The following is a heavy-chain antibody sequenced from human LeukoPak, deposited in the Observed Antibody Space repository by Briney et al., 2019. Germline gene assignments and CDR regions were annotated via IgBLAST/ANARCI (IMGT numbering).Heavy chain of an antibody. J-gene: IGHJ4*02. CDR2: ISYDGSNK. D-gene: IGHD6-13*01. V-gene: IGHV3-30*18. Sequence: GGSLRLSCAASGFTFSSYGMHWVRQAPGKGLEWVAVISYDGSNKYYADSVKGRFTISRDNSKNTLYLQMNSLRAEDTAVYYCAKEPSSSWYAGSFDYWGQGTLVTVSS. CDR1: GFTFSSYG. CDR3: AKEPSSSWYAGSFDY.